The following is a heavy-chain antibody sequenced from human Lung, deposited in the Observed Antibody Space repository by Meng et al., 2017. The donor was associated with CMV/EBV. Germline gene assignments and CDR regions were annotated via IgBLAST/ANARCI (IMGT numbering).Heavy chain of an antibody. CDR2: IDYSGTT. V-gene: IGHV4-39*07. CDR1: GGSISSSSYH. J-gene: IGHJ5*02. D-gene: IGHD3-10*01. CDR3: ARESSRRGNWFDP. Sequence: QLHLQESGPGLVKPSETLSLTCSVSGGSISSSSYHWGWIRQPPGKGLEWIGTIDYSGTTSYNPSLKSRVTMSRETSKNHFSLTLSSVTAADTAVYYCARESSRRGNWFDPWGQGTLVTVSS.